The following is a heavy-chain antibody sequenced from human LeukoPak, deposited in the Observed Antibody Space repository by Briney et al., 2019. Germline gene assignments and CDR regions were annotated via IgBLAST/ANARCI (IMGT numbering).Heavy chain of an antibody. CDR3: ARPPSYYYDSSGYYGDAFDI. V-gene: IGHV3-7*01. J-gene: IGHJ3*02. CDR2: IKQDGSEK. D-gene: IGHD3-22*01. Sequence: GGSLRLSCAASGFSFSSFAMSWVRQAPGKGLEWVANIKQDGSEKYYVDSVKGRFTISRDNAKNSLYLQMNSLRAEDTAVYYCARPPSYYYDSSGYYGDAFDIWGQGTMVTVSS. CDR1: GFSFSSFA.